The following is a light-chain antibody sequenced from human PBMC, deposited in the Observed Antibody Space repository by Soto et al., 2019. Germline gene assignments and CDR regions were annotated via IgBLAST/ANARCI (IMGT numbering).Light chain of an antibody. CDR3: AAWDDSLSGRV. Sequence: QSVLTQTPSASGTPGQRVTISCSGSTSNIGTNYVSWYQQLPGTAPKLLIYSNDQRPSGVPDRFSGSKSGTSASLAISGLRSEDEADYYCAAWDDSLSGRVFGGGTKVTVL. CDR2: SND. V-gene: IGLV1-47*02. CDR1: TSNIGTNY. J-gene: IGLJ3*02.